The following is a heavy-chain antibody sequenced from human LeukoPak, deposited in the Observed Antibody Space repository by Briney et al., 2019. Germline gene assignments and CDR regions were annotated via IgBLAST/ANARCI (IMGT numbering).Heavy chain of an antibody. D-gene: IGHD3-16*01. CDR2: ISPDGSEK. Sequence: PGGSLRLSCAVSGFRFGSDWMSWVRQAPGKGLEWVANISPDGSEKFYVDSVKGRFTISRDNGKNSLYLQLNSLRADDTAVYYCVRYYDPPVGDAFDLWGQGTMVTVSS. CDR1: GFRFGSDW. V-gene: IGHV3-7*01. CDR3: VRYYDPPVGDAFDL. J-gene: IGHJ3*01.